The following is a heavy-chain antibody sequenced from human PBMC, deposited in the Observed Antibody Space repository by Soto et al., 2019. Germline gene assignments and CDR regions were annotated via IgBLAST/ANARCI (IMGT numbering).Heavy chain of an antibody. V-gene: IGHV3-23*01. CDR2: ISGSGGST. CDR3: AKARGSGYYDRAYYYYGMDV. D-gene: IGHD3-22*01. J-gene: IGHJ6*02. Sequence: PGGSLRLSCAASGFTFSSYAMSWVRQAPGKGLEWVSGISGSGGSTYYADSVKGRFTISRDNSKNTLYLQMNSLRAEDTAVYYCAKARGSGYYDRAYYYYGMDVWGQGTTVTVSS. CDR1: GFTFSSYA.